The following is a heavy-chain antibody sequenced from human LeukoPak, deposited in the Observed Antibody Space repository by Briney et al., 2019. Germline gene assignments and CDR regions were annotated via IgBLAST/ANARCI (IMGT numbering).Heavy chain of an antibody. J-gene: IGHJ5*02. CDR1: GFTFSSYG. D-gene: IGHD2-15*01. CDR2: ISYDGSNK. CDR3: AKDLGAATTYNWFDP. V-gene: IGHV3-30*18. Sequence: GRSLRLSCAASGFTFSSYGMHWVRQAPGKGLEWVAVISYDGSNKYYADSVKGRFTISRDNSKNTLYLQMNSLRAEDTAVYYCAKDLGAATTYNWFDPWGQGTLVTVSS.